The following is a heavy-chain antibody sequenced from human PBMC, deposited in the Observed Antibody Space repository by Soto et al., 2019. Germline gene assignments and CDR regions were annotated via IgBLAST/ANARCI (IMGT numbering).Heavy chain of an antibody. Sequence: EVQLVESGGGLVQPGGSLRLSCAASGFTFSSYWMHWVRQVPGKGLLWVSRIDEYGSTINYADSVKGRFTISRDNARNTLYLKMNSLRAEDTALYYCTRDIGGKGAYWGPGTLVTVSS. CDR2: IDEYGSTI. V-gene: IGHV3-74*01. J-gene: IGHJ4*02. CDR1: GFTFSSYW. CDR3: TRDIGGKGAY. D-gene: IGHD3-10*01.